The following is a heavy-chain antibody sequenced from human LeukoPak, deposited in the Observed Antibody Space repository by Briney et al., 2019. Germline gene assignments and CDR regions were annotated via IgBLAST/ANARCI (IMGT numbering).Heavy chain of an antibody. V-gene: IGHV4-30-2*01. J-gene: IGHJ6*02. Sequence: SQTLSLTCAVSGGSISSGGYSWSWIRQPPGKGLEWIGYIYHSGSTYYNPSLKSRVTISVDRSKNQFSLKLSSVTAADTAVYYCARTSTLWWASSSGMDVWGQGTTVTVSS. D-gene: IGHD2-21*01. CDR3: ARTSTLWWASSSGMDV. CDR2: IYHSGST. CDR1: GGSISSGGYS.